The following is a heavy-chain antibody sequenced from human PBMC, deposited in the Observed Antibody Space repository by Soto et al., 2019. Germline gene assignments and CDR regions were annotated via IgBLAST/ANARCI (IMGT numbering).Heavy chain of an antibody. J-gene: IGHJ4*02. CDR3: ARGHTLHDY. Sequence: ASETLSLTCAVYGGSFSGYYWSWIRQPPGKGLEWIGEINHSGSTNYNPSLKSRVTISVDTSKNQFSLKLSSVTAADTAVYYCARGHTLHDYWGQGTLVTVSS. V-gene: IGHV4-34*01. CDR1: GGSFSGYY. CDR2: INHSGST.